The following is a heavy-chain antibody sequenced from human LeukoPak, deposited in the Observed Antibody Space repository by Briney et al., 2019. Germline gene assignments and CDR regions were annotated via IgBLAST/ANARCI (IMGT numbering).Heavy chain of an antibody. V-gene: IGHV1-69*05. D-gene: IGHD3-10*01. CDR2: IIPLFGTA. J-gene: IGHJ4*02. Sequence: SVKVSCKASGGTFSTYAVNWVRQAPGQGLEWMGGIIPLFGTANYAQKFQGRVTITTDESTSTAYMEPSSLRSEDTAIYYCARVFARGGEISGSYYYYWGQGTLVTVSS. CDR3: ARVFARGGEISGSYYYY. CDR1: GGTFSTYA.